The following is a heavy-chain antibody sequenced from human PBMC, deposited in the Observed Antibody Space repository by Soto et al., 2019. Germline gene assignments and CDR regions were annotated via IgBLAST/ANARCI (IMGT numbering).Heavy chain of an antibody. CDR3: ARGYYGSGSYAKDYYYYGMDV. D-gene: IGHD3-10*01. CDR1: GYTFTRYG. CDR2: ISAYNGNT. Sequence: ASVKLSCKASGYTFTRYGISWVRQAPGQGLEWMGWISAYNGNTNYAQKLQGRVTMTTDTSTSTAYMELRSLRSDDTAVYYCARGYYGSGSYAKDYYYYGMDVWGQGTTVTVSS. V-gene: IGHV1-18*01. J-gene: IGHJ6*02.